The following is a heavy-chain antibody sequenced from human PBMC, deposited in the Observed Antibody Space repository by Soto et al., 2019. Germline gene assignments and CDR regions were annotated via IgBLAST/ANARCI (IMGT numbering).Heavy chain of an antibody. CDR3: ARGNPIYYYGSGSYYIRYYYYGMDV. D-gene: IGHD3-10*01. Sequence: SLTCTVSGDSISGYSWSWIRQPPGKGLEWIGYIYYTGSTNYSPSLMSRVTISVDTSKNQFSLKLSSVTAADTAVYYCARGNPIYYYGSGSYYIRYYYYGMDVWGQGTTVTVSS. J-gene: IGHJ6*02. CDR1: GDSISGYS. CDR2: IYYTGST. V-gene: IGHV4-59*12.